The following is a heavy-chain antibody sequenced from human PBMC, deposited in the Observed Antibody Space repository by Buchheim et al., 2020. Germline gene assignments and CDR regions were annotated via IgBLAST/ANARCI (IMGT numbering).Heavy chain of an antibody. D-gene: IGHD2-8*02. CDR2: INHSGST. Sequence: QVQLQQWGAGLLKPSETLSLTCAVYGGSFSGYYWSWIRQPPGKGLEWIGEINHSGSTNYNPSLKSRVTISVDTSKNQFSLQLSSLAAADTAVYYCGRGGGGVKAFDYWGQGTL. CDR3: GRGGGGVKAFDY. V-gene: IGHV4-34*01. CDR1: GGSFSGYY. J-gene: IGHJ4*02.